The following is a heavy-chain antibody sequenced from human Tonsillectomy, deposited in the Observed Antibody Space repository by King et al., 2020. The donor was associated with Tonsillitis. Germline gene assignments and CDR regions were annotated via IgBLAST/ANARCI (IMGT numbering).Heavy chain of an antibody. CDR2: IYYSGRT. V-gene: IGHV4-59*08. CDR3: ARSTAAGSRFDP. CDR1: GGSISSYY. J-gene: IGHJ5*02. D-gene: IGHD6-13*01. Sequence: VQLQESGPGLVKPSETLSLTCTVSGGSISSYYWSWIRQPPGKGLEWMGYIYYSGRTNYNPSLKSRVTISVDTSKNQFSLKLDSVTAADTAVYYCARSTAAGSRFDPWGQGTLVTVSS.